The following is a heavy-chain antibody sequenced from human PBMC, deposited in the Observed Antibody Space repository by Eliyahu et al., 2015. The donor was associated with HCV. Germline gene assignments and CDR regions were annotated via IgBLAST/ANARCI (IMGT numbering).Heavy chain of an antibody. D-gene: IGHD3-16*01. CDR1: GYTFTSYP. Sequence: QVLLVQSGAEVKKPGASVKISCKXXGYTFTSYPLXWLRQAPGQGLEWVGIINPTDGTTNYAQKFQVRVTMTRDTSTSTVYMEMSNLRSEDSAVFYCARPTGGRYYFDYWGQGSLITGAS. V-gene: IGHV1-46*03. CDR3: ARPTGGRYYFDY. J-gene: IGHJ4*02. CDR2: INPTDGTT.